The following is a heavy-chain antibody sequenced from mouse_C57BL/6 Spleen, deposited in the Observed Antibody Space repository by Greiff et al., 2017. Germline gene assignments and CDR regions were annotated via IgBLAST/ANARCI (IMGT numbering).Heavy chain of an antibody. J-gene: IGHJ2*01. V-gene: IGHV1-15*01. CDR1: GYTFTDYE. CDR3: TRGDYGSSYEDY. CDR2: IDPETGGT. Sequence: QVQLQQSGAELVRPGASVTLSCKASGYTFTDYEMHWVKQTPVHGLEWIGAIDPETGGTAYNQKFKGKAILTADKSSSTAYMELRSLTSEDSAVYYWTRGDYGSSYEDYWGQGTTLTVSS. D-gene: IGHD1-1*01.